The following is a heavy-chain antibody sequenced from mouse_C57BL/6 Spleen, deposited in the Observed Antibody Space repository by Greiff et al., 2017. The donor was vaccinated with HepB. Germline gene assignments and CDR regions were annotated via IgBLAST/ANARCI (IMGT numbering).Heavy chain of an antibody. J-gene: IGHJ1*03. CDR1: GFTFSSYA. V-gene: IGHV5-4*01. D-gene: IGHD1-1*01. Sequence: EVQVVESGGGLVKPGGSLKLSCAASGFTFSSYAMSWVRQTPEKRLEWVATISDGGSYTYYPDNVKGRFTISRDNAKNNLYLQMSHLKSEDTAMYYCARDRYYGSSVFWYFDVWGTGTTVTVSS. CDR3: ARDRYYGSSVFWYFDV. CDR2: ISDGGSYT.